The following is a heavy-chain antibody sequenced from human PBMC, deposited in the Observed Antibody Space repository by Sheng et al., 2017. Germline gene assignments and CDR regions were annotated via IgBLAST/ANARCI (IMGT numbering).Heavy chain of an antibody. CDR1: GDSIRTSGYY. V-gene: IGHV4-39*07. Sequence: QLQLQESGPGLVKPSETLSLTCTVSGDSIRTSGYYWGWIRRAPREGAGVDWEYFLXWKHLLQPVPLKSRVTILVDTSKNQFSLNLSSVTAADTAVYYCARVDMLYYYYMDVWGKGTTVTVSS. D-gene: IGHD2-2*03. J-gene: IGHJ6*03. CDR2: FLXWKH. CDR3: ARVDMLYYYYMDV.